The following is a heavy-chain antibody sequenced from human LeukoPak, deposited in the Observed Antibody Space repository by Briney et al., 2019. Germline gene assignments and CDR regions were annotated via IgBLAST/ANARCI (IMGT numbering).Heavy chain of an antibody. CDR1: GYTFTGYC. Sequence: GASVKVSCKASGYTFTGYCMHWVRQAPGQGLEWMGWINPNSGGTNYAQKFQGRVTMTRDTSISTAYMELSRLRSDDTAVYYCARPSPYSSGWYSASDWFDPWGQGTLVTVSS. J-gene: IGHJ5*02. CDR2: INPNSGGT. V-gene: IGHV1-2*02. D-gene: IGHD6-19*01. CDR3: ARPSPYSSGWYSASDWFDP.